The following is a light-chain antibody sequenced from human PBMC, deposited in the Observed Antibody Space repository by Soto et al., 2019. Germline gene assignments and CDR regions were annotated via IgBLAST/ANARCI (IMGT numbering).Light chain of an antibody. CDR3: MQALQAAQLT. CDR1: QSLLHSNGYNY. CDR2: LGS. V-gene: IGKV2-28*01. J-gene: IGKJ4*01. Sequence: DIVMTQSPLSLPVTPGEPASISCRSSQSLLHSNGYNYLDWYLQKPGQSPQLLIYLGSNRASGVPDRVSGSGSGTDFTLKISRVEAEDVGVYYCMQALQAAQLTCGGGTKVEIK.